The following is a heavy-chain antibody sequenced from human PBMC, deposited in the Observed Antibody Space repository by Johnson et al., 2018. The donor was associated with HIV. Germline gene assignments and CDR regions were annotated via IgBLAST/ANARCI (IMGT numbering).Heavy chain of an antibody. V-gene: IGHV3-23*04. J-gene: IGHJ3*02. Sequence: VQLVESGGGLVQPGGSLRLSCAASGFTFSSYAMNWVRQAPGNGLEWVSAISGSGDSTYYAASVKGRFTISRDNSKNTLYLQMNSLRAEDTAIYYCANLKRRVDQDDAFDIWGQGTMVTVSS. D-gene: IGHD2-2*01. CDR1: GFTFSSYA. CDR3: ANLKRRVDQDDAFDI. CDR2: ISGSGDST.